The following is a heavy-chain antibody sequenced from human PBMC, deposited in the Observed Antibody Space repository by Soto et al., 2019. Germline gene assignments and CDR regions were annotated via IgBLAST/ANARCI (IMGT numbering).Heavy chain of an antibody. CDR1: GFTFSSYA. V-gene: IGHV3-30-3*01. CDR3: ARPLHSSGWYWYYYYGMDV. J-gene: IGHJ6*02. Sequence: QVQLVESGGGVVHPGRSLRLSCAASGFTFSSYAMHWVHQAPGKGLEWVAVISYDGSNKYYADSVKGRFTISRDNSMNTLDLQMNSLGAEDTAVYYCARPLHSSGWYWYYYYGMDVWGQGTTVTVSS. D-gene: IGHD6-19*01. CDR2: ISYDGSNK.